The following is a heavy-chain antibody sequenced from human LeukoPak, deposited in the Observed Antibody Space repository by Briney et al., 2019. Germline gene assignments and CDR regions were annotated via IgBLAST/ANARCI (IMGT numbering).Heavy chain of an antibody. V-gene: IGHV4-59*01. CDR3: AREMYDSGGYRVSYFDY. CDR1: GGSISSYY. D-gene: IGHD3-22*01. Sequence: SETLSLTCTVSGGSISSYYWSWIRQPPGKGLEWIGYIYYSGSTNYKSSLKSRVTISVDTSKNQFSLKLSSVTAADTAVYYCAREMYDSGGYRVSYFDYWGQGTLVTVSS. CDR2: IYYSGST. J-gene: IGHJ4*02.